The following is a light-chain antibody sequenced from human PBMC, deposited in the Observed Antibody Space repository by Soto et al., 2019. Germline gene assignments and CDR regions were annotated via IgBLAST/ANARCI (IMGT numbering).Light chain of an antibody. Sequence: VMTQSPANMSVSPGERVTLSCRASQNVATYVAWYQQKRGQAPRLLIYASSTRATDIPATFSGSGSGTQFSLTISSLQSEDSAVYYCQQYYLWGLSFDGGTKVDIK. V-gene: IGKV3D-15*01. J-gene: IGKJ4*01. CDR2: ASS. CDR1: QNVATY. CDR3: QQYYLWGLS.